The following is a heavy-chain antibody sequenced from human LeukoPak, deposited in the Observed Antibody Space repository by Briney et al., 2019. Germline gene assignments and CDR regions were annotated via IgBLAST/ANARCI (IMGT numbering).Heavy chain of an antibody. D-gene: IGHD3-22*01. J-gene: IGHJ4*02. V-gene: IGHV4-59*01. Sequence: SETLSLTCTVSGGSLSRYYGSWLRQPPGKGLDWVGFIDYSGSTNYNPSLKSRVPISVDTSKNHCCLRLSSVPAADTAAYYCARGGHYDSSGSPFDYWGQGTLVTVSS. CDR3: ARGGHYDSSGSPFDY. CDR2: IDYSGST. CDR1: GGSLSRYY.